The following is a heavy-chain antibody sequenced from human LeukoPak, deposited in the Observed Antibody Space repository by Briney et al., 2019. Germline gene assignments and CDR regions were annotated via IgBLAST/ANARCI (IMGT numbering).Heavy chain of an antibody. V-gene: IGHV3-64*01. CDR1: EFTFRNYA. CDR2: IDSNGAIT. CDR3: ARGLILAAGTSFDY. J-gene: IGHJ4*02. Sequence: GGSLRLSCAASEFTFRNYAMYWVRQAPGKGLEHVSGIDSNGAITYYANSVKGRFTISRDNSKNTLYLQMGSLRPEDMAVYYCARGLILAAGTSFDYWDQGTLVTVSS. D-gene: IGHD6-13*01.